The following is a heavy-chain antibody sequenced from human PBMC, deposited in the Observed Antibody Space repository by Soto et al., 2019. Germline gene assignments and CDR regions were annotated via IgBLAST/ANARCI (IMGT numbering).Heavy chain of an antibody. CDR3: ARVLQYGVQSYYKNGKDF. CDR2: MNPNSGNT. J-gene: IGHJ6*02. D-gene: IGHD1-26*01. CDR1: GYTFTRYD. Sequence: ASVKVSCKASGYTFTRYDINWVRQATGQGFEWMGWMNPNSGNTGYAQKFQGRVTMTRDTSITTAYMELSSLRSEDTAVYYCARVLQYGVQSYYKNGKDFWGQGTRVTVSS. V-gene: IGHV1-8*01.